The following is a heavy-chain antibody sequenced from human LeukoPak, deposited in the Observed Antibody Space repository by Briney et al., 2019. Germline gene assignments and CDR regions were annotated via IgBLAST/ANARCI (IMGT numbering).Heavy chain of an antibody. CDR2: IYYSGST. D-gene: IGHD3-3*01. CDR3: ARDWWDYDFWSGYYPYFDY. CDR1: GGSISSSSYY. V-gene: IGHV4-39*02. Sequence: SETLSLTCTVSGGSISSSSYYWGWIRQPPGKGLEWIGSIYYSGSTYYNPSLKSRVTISVDTSKNQFSLKLSSVTAADTAVYYCARDWWDYDFWSGYYPYFDYWGQGTLVTVSS. J-gene: IGHJ4*02.